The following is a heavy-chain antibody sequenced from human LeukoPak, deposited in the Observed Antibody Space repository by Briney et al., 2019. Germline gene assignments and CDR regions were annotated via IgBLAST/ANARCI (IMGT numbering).Heavy chain of an antibody. D-gene: IGHD6-19*01. CDR2: ISYDGSNK. J-gene: IGHJ4*02. CDR3: VRDSSSLFDY. CDR1: GFTFSSYA. V-gene: IGHV3-30-3*01. Sequence: GGSLRLSCAASGFTFSSYAMHWVRQAPGKGLEWVAVISYDGSNKYYADSVEGRFTISRDNSKNTLYLQMNSLRAEDTAVYYCVRDSSSLFDYWGQGTLVIVSS.